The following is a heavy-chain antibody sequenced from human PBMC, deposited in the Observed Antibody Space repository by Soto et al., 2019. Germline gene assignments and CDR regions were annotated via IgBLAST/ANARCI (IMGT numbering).Heavy chain of an antibody. V-gene: IGHV3-53*01. CDR3: AGRLTTAASLDY. CDR2: VHGGGCT. D-gene: IGHD3-16*01. Sequence: VQLVESGGGLIQPGGSLRLSCAASGFTVSNNHMTWVRQAAGKGLELVSFVHGGGCTSYADSVKGRFTISRDNSKNTLYLQMDSLRAEDTAIYYCAGRLTTAASLDYWGRGTLVTVSS. J-gene: IGHJ4*02. CDR1: GFTVSNNH.